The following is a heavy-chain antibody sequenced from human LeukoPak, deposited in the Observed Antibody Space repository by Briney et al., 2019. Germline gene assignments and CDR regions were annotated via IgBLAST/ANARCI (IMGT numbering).Heavy chain of an antibody. J-gene: IGHJ6*03. CDR1: AGSISSYY. CDR3: ERRVQSGSYYDYYYMDV. Sequence: PSQTLSLACTLAAGSISSYYWSWIGQPPGKGLEWIGYIYTSGSTNYNPSLKSRVTISVDTSKNQFSLKLSSVTAADTAVYYCERRVQSGSYYDYYYMDVWGKGTTVTVSS. D-gene: IGHD1-26*01. CDR2: IYTSGST. V-gene: IGHV4-4*09.